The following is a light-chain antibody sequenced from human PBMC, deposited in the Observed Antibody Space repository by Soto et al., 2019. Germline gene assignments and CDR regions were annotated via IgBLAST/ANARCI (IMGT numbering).Light chain of an antibody. V-gene: IGLV1-51*01. Sequence: QSVMTQPPSVSAAPGQKVTISCSGSSSNIGGNSVSWYQQLPGTAPKLLIYDDDKRPSGIPDRFSGSKSGTSATLGITGFQTGDEADYYCGSWDSSLSVYVFATGTKLTVL. CDR3: GSWDSSLSVYV. CDR1: SSNIGGNS. CDR2: DDD. J-gene: IGLJ1*01.